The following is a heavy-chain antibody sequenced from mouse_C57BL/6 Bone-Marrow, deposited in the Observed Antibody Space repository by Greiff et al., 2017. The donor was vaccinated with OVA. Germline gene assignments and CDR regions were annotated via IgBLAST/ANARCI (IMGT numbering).Heavy chain of an antibody. D-gene: IGHD2-1*01. Sequence: EVKLMESGAELVRPGASVKLSCTASGFNIKDDYMHWVKQRPEQGLEWIGWIDPENGDTEYASKFQGKATITADTSSNTAYLQISSLTSEDTAVYYCTSYGNFDYWGQGTTLTVSS. CDR3: TSYGNFDY. J-gene: IGHJ2*01. CDR1: GFNIKDDY. CDR2: IDPENGDT. V-gene: IGHV14-4*01.